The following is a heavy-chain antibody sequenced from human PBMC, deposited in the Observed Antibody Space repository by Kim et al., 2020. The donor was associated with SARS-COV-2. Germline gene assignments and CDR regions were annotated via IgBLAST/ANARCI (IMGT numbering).Heavy chain of an antibody. V-gene: IGHV4-34*01. J-gene: IGHJ6*02. D-gene: IGHD3-10*02. CDR1: GGSFSGYY. CDR3: ARAPPVTTFYYYYGMGV. CDR2: INHSGST. Sequence: SETLSLTCAVYGGSFSGYYWSWIRQPPGKGLEWIGEINHSGSTNYNPSLKSRFTISVDTSKNQFSLKLSSVTAADTAVYYCARAPPVTTFYYYYGMGVWGQGTTVTVSS.